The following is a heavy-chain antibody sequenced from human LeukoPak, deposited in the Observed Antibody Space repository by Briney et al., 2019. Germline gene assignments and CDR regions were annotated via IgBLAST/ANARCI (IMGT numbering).Heavy chain of an antibody. V-gene: IGHV3-21*01. CDR3: ARESFAARWD. CDR1: GFTFSTYT. CDR2: ISSSSSYI. Sequence: GGSLRLSCAASGFTFSTYTMNWVRQAPGKGLEWVSSISSSSSYIYYADSVKGRFTISRDNANNLLYLQMNSLRAEDTAVYYCARESFAARWDWGQGTLVTVSS. J-gene: IGHJ4*02. D-gene: IGHD6-6*01.